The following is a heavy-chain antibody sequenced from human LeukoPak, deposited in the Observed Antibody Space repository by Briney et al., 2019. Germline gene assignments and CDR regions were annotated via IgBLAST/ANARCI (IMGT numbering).Heavy chain of an antibody. J-gene: IGHJ6*02. Sequence: SETLSLTCSVSGGSIRNYFWSWIRQPAGKGLEWIGRIYTSGSTDYNPALRSRVTISVDTSKNQLSLRLSLVTAADTAVYYCARHAADSSGLYNYSGMDVWGQGTTVTVSS. CDR3: ARHAADSSGLYNYSGMDV. V-gene: IGHV4-4*07. CDR2: IYTSGST. CDR1: GGSIRNYF. D-gene: IGHD3-22*01.